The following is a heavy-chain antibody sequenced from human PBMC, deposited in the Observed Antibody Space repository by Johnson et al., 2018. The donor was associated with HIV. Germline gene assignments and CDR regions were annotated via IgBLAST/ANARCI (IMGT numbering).Heavy chain of an antibody. CDR1: GFTFSSYA. V-gene: IGHV3-30*04. CDR3: ARELPSYDILTGPGAFDI. Sequence: QVQLVESGGGVVQPGRSLRLSCAASGFTFSSYAMHWVRQAPGKGLEWVAVISYGGSNKYYADSVKGRFTISRDNSNNTLYLQMNSLRAEDTAVYYCARELPSYDILTGPGAFDIWGQGTMVTVSS. D-gene: IGHD3-9*01. J-gene: IGHJ3*02. CDR2: ISYGGSNK.